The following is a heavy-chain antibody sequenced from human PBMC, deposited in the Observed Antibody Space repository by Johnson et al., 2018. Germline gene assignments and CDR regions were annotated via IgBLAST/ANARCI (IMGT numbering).Heavy chain of an antibody. J-gene: IGHJ6*03. CDR2: IRSKANSYAT. V-gene: IGHV3-73*02. Sequence: VQLQESGGGLVQPGGSLKLSCAASGFTFSGSAMHWVRQASGKGLEWVGRIRSKANSYATAYAASVKGRFTISSDDSKNTAYRQMNSLKTEETAVYSCAGAGTTSYYDYYRDVWGKGTPVTVSS. D-gene: IGHD1-1*01. CDR1: GFTFSGSA. CDR3: AGAGTTSYYDYYRDV.